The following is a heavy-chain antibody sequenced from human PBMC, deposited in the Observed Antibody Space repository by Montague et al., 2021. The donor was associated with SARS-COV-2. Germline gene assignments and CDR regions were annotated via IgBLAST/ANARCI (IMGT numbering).Heavy chain of an antibody. CDR2: INHSGNT. J-gene: IGHJ3*02. D-gene: IGHD3-22*01. CDR3: ALGGYYDYAFDI. Sequence: SETLSLTCAVYGGSFSDYHWSWIRQPPGQGLEWIGEINHSGNTNYNPSLKSRVTISRDTSKSQFSLKLSSVTAADTAVYYCALGGYYDYAFDIWGQGTMVTVSS. CDR1: GGSFSDYH. V-gene: IGHV4-34*01.